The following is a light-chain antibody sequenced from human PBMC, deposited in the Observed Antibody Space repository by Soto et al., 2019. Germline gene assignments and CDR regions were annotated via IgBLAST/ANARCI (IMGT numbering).Light chain of an antibody. CDR2: GAS. Sequence: EIVMTQSPATLSVSPGERATLSCRASQSVGSNLAWYQQKTGQAPRLLIYGASTRATGIPARFSGSGSGTEFTLTISSLQSEDFAIYFCQQYNNWPPDRTFGQGTKGEIK. J-gene: IGKJ1*01. V-gene: IGKV3-15*01. CDR1: QSVGSN. CDR3: QQYNNWPPDRT.